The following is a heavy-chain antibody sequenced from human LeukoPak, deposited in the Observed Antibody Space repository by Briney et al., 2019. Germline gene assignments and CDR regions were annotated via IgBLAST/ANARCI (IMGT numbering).Heavy chain of an antibody. CDR3: ARVIATRPHYHYYMDV. CDR2: ISTSGRTI. J-gene: IGHJ6*03. Sequence: GSLTLSCAASGFTFSDHYMSWIRQAPGKGLEWASYISTSGRTIYYADSVKSRFTISRGNAENSLYLQMNSLRAEDTAVYYCARVIATRPHYHYYMDVWGKAITDTVS. V-gene: IGHV3-11*04. D-gene: IGHD6-6*01. CDR1: GFTFSDHY.